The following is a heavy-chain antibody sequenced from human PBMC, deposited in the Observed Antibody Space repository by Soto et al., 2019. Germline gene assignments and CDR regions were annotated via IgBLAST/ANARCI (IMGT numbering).Heavy chain of an antibody. CDR1: GYTFTSFA. J-gene: IGHJ4*02. CDR3: ARGSSDWFPYFDY. D-gene: IGHD3-9*01. CDR2: INAGNGNT. V-gene: IGHV1-3*01. Sequence: QVQLLQSGAAVKKPGASVKVSCKASGYTFTSFAMHWVRQAPGQRLEWMGWINAGNGNTKYSQSFQGRITITGDTSASTAYMQLRSLRSEDTAVYYCARGSSDWFPYFDYWAQGTRVTVSS.